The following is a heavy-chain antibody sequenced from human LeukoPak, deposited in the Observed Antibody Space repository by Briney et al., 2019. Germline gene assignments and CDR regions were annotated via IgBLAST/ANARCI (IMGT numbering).Heavy chain of an antibody. CDR1: GFTFASYG. D-gene: IGHD3-10*01. CDR2: IRFDGRDK. V-gene: IGHV3-30*02. CDR3: ARGSPYFYGTDLDY. Sequence: PGGSLRLSCAASGFTFASYGMNWVRQAPGKGLEWVAFIRFDGRDKYYADSVKGRFTISRDNAKNSLYLQMNSLRAEDTAVYYCARGSPYFYGTDLDYWGQGTLVTVSS. J-gene: IGHJ4*02.